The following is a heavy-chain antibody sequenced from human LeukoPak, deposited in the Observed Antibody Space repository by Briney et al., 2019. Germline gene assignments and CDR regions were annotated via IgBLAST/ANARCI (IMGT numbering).Heavy chain of an antibody. CDR1: GITLSNYG. Sequence: GGSLRLSCAVSGITLSNYGMSWVRQAPGKGLEWVAGISGSGGGAQYADSVKGRFTISRDNAKNRLYLHMNSLRAEDTAMYANRGVVIRVFRVGFHKEAYYFDSWGQGVLVTVSS. CDR3: RGVVIRVFRVGFHKEAYYFDS. V-gene: IGHV3-23*01. D-gene: IGHD3-10*01. J-gene: IGHJ4*02. CDR2: ISGSGGGA.